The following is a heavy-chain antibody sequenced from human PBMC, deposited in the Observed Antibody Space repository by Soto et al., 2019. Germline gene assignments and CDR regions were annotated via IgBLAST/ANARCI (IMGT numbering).Heavy chain of an antibody. V-gene: IGHV4-59*01. CDR2: IYYSGST. D-gene: IGHD2-15*01. CDR3: ACFLGGSGGPDY. Sequence: PSETLSLTCTVSGGSISSYYWSWIRQPPGKGLEWIGYIYYSGSTNYNPSVKSTVTRSVDKSKKQFSMKLSSVTAADTAVYSCACFLGGSGGPDYWGQGTLVTVSS. CDR1: GGSISSYY. J-gene: IGHJ4*02.